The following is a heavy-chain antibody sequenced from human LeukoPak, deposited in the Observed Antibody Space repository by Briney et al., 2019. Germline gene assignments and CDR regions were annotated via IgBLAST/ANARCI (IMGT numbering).Heavy chain of an antibody. D-gene: IGHD6-13*01. CDR1: GFTFSSYA. CDR2: ISYDGSNK. V-gene: IGHV3-30-3*01. CDR3: AKDYLGSSWSFDY. J-gene: IGHJ4*02. Sequence: PGGSLRLSCAASGFTFSSYAMHWVRQAPGKGLEWEAVISYDGSNKYYADSVKGRFTISRDNSKNTLYLQMNSLRAEDTAIYYCAKDYLGSSWSFDYWGQGTLVTVSS.